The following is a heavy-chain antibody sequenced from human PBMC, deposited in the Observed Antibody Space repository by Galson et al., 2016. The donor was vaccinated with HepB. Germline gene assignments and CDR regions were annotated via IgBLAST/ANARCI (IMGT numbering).Heavy chain of an antibody. V-gene: IGHV3-23*01. CDR1: GFSFSTSG. D-gene: IGHD3-3*01. CDR2: ITGSGDAT. Sequence: SLRLSCAASGFSFSTSGMSWVRQTPGRGLEWVSGITGSGDATHYADSVKGRFTISRDNAKNSLYLQMNSLRAEDTAVYYCARPPTGDFWSGFYTYWGQGTLVTVSS. J-gene: IGHJ4*02. CDR3: ARPPTGDFWSGFYTY.